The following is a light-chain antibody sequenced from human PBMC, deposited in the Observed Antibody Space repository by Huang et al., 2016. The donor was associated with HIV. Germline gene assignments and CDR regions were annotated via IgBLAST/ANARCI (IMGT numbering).Light chain of an antibody. CDR1: QSLLHSDGNNY. V-gene: IGKV2-28*01. Sequence: DVVMTQSPLSLPVTPGEPASISCRSSQSLLHSDGNNYFDWYLQKPGQSPQLLIYLGSNRASGVPGRFRGSGSGTDFTLKISRVEAEDVGVYYCMQGLRTPRTFGQGTRLEIK. CDR2: LGS. CDR3: MQGLRTPRT. J-gene: IGKJ2*01.